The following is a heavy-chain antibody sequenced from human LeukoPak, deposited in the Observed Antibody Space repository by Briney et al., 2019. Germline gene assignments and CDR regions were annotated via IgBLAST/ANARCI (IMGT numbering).Heavy chain of an antibody. J-gene: IGHJ6*02. CDR1: GFTFSSYA. D-gene: IGHD6-13*01. V-gene: IGHV3-23*01. CDR2: ISGSGGST. CDR3: AKDLVGSSSWPFDYYYGMDV. Sequence: GGSLRLSCAASGFTFSSYAMSWVRQAPGKGLEWVSAISGSGGSTYYADSVKGRFTISRDNSKNTLYLQMNSLRAEDTAVYYCAKDLVGSSSWPFDYYYGMDVWGQGTTVTVSS.